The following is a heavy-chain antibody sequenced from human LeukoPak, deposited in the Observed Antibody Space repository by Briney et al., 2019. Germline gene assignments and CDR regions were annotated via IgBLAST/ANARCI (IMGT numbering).Heavy chain of an antibody. V-gene: IGHV1-69*13. CDR2: IIPIFGTA. J-gene: IGHJ5*02. Sequence: GASVEVSCKASGGTFSSYAISWVRQAPGQGLEWMGGIIPIFGTANYAQKFQGRVTITADESTSTAYMELSSLRSEDTAVYYCARDSPYSSSWLNWFDPWGQGTLVTVSS. CDR1: GGTFSSYA. D-gene: IGHD6-13*01. CDR3: ARDSPYSSSWLNWFDP.